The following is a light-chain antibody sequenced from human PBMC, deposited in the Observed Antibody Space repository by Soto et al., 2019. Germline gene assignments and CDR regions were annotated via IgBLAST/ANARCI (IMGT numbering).Light chain of an antibody. CDR2: GAS. J-gene: IGKJ4*01. CDR3: QQYGSSPLT. CDR1: QSVSSSY. V-gene: IGKV3-20*01. Sequence: EIVLTQSPGTLSLSPGERATLSCRASQSVSSSYLAWYQQKPGQAPRLLIYGASSRPTGIPDRFSGSGSGKYFTLTTSRLEPEDFAVYYCQQYGSSPLTFGGGTKVEIK.